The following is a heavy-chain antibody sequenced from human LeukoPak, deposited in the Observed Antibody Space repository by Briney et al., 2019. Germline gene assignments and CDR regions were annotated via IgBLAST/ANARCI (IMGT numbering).Heavy chain of an antibody. J-gene: IGHJ4*02. CDR3: ASYEYSSSSVPFDY. D-gene: IGHD6-6*01. V-gene: IGHV1-69*05. CDR2: IIPIFGTA. Sequence: SVKVSCKASGGTFSSYAISWVRQAPGQGLEWMGRIIPIFGTANYAQKFQGRVTITTDESTSTAYMELSSLRSEDTAVYYCASYEYSSSSVPFDYWGQGTLATVSS. CDR1: GGTFSSYA.